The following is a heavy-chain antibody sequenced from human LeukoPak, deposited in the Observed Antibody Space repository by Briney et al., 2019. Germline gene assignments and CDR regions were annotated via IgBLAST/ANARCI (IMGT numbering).Heavy chain of an antibody. CDR1: GGSISSYY. Sequence: PSETLSLTCTVSGGSISSYYWSWIRQPAGKGLEWIGRIYTSGSNNYNPSLKSRVTMSVDTSKNQLSLKLSSVTAADTAVYYCARDLSLRYQLLHHGSYGMDVWGQGTTVTVSS. CDR3: ARDLSLRYQLLHHGSYGMDV. V-gene: IGHV4-4*07. D-gene: IGHD2-2*02. CDR2: IYTSGSN. J-gene: IGHJ6*02.